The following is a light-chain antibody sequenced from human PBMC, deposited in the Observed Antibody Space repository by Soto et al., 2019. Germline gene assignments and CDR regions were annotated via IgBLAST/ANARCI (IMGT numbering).Light chain of an antibody. CDR2: KAS. CDR3: QQYHSYPYT. CDR1: QSISSW. Sequence: DIQMTQSPSTLSASVGDRVTITCRASQSISSWLAWYQQKPGKAPKLLIYKASSLESGVPSRFSGSGSGTEFTLTISSLQTDDFANYYCQQYHSYPYTFGQGTKLEIK. J-gene: IGKJ2*01. V-gene: IGKV1-5*03.